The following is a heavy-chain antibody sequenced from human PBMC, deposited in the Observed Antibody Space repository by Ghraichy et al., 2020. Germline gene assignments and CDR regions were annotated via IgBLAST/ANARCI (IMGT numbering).Heavy chain of an antibody. CDR2: ISSSGSTI. CDR1: GFTFSDYY. Sequence: GGSLRLSCAASGFTFSDYYMSWIRQAPGKGLEWVSYISSSGSTIYYADSVKGRFTISRDNAKNSLYLQMNSLRAEDTAVYYCARAQEVRYDFWSGYSNYYGMDVWGQGTTVTVSS. J-gene: IGHJ6*02. D-gene: IGHD3-3*01. V-gene: IGHV3-11*04. CDR3: ARAQEVRYDFWSGYSNYYGMDV.